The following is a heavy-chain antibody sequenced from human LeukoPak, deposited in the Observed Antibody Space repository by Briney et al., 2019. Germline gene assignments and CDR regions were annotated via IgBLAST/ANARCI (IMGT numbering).Heavy chain of an antibody. CDR1: GGSISSYY. CDR2: INHSGST. Sequence: SETLSLTCTVSGGSISSYYWSWIRQPPGKGLEWIGEINHSGSTNYNPSLKSRVTISVDTSKNQFSLKLSSVTAADTAVYYCARGRGRYSYGKTYYFDYWGQGTLVTVSS. J-gene: IGHJ4*02. V-gene: IGHV4-34*01. D-gene: IGHD5-18*01. CDR3: ARGRGRYSYGKTYYFDY.